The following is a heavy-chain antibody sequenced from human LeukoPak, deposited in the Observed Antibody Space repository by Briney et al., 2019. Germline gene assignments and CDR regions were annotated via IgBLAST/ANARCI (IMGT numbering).Heavy chain of an antibody. D-gene: IGHD3-10*01. CDR2: ISGSGGGT. J-gene: IGHJ5*02. CDR3: AKASNVYGSRSYFPSNNWLDP. Sequence: GGSLRLSCAASGFIFSSYAMSWVRQAPGKGLEWVSAISGSGGGTYYAASVKRRFTISRDNSKNTLYLHLNSLRAEDTAVYYCAKASNVYGSRSYFPSNNWLDPWGQGTLVTVSS. V-gene: IGHV3-23*01. CDR1: GFIFSSYA.